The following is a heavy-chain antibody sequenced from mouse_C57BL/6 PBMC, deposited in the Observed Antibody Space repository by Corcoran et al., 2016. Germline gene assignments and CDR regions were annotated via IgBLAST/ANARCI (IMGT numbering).Heavy chain of an antibody. CDR2: INPNNGGT. D-gene: IGHD1-1*01. J-gene: IGHJ3*01. Sequence: EVQLQQSGPELVKPGASVKISCKASGYTFTDYYMNWVKQSHGKSLEWIGDINPNNGGTSYNQKFKGKATLTVDKSSSTAYMELRSLTSEDSAVYYCARTGSISGGFAYWGQGTLVTVSA. CDR3: ARTGSISGGFAY. CDR1: GYTFTDYY. V-gene: IGHV1-26*01.